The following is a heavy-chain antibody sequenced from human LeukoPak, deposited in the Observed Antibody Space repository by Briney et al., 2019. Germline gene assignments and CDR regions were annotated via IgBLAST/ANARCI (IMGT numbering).Heavy chain of an antibody. Sequence: GGSLRLSCAASGFTFSRYWMSWVRQAPGKGLEWVANIKEDGSEKYYVDSVKGRFTISRDNAKNSLYLQMNSLRAEDTAVYYCVGDASRYSGSPDYWGQGTLVTV. CDR1: GFTFSRYW. CDR3: VGDASRYSGSPDY. CDR2: IKEDGSEK. J-gene: IGHJ4*02. D-gene: IGHD1-26*01. V-gene: IGHV3-7*01.